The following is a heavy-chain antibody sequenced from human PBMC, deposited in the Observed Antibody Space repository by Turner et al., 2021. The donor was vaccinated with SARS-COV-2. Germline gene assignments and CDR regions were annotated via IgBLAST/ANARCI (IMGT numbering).Heavy chain of an antibody. CDR1: GDSTSSVIYY. Sequence: QPQLQESGPGLVKPSETLSPTCNVSGDSTSSVIYYWAWIRQSPGGALEWIGSIYYSGSVHANPSLKSRMTMSVDISRNQFSLRLTSVTAADAGVYYCASQAGYYDPDGYYPRRFDHWGRGALITVSS. V-gene: IGHV4-39*01. CDR2: IYYSGSV. J-gene: IGHJ4*02. CDR3: ASQAGYYDPDGYYPRRFDH. D-gene: IGHD3-16*01.